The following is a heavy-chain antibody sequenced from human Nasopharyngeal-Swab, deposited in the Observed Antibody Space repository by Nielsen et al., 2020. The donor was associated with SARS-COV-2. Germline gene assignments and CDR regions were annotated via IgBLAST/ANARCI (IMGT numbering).Heavy chain of an antibody. V-gene: IGHV1-69*13. D-gene: IGHD3-22*01. J-gene: IGHJ6*02. CDR1: GGTFSSYA. CDR3: ARSPGDYYYDSSGYYEYRGMDV. CDR2: IIPIFGTA. Sequence: SVKVSCKASGGTFSSYAISWVRQAPGQGLEWMGGIIPIFGTANYAQKFQGRVTITADESTSTAYMELSSLRSEDTAVYYCARSPGDYYYDSSGYYEYRGMDVWGQGTTVTVSS.